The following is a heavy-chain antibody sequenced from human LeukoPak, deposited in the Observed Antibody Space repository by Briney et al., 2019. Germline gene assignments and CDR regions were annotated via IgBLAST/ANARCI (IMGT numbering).Heavy chain of an antibody. CDR2: ISYDGSNK. D-gene: IGHD3-22*01. V-gene: IGHV3-30*18. J-gene: IGHJ4*02. Sequence: PGGSLRLSCAASGFTFSSYGMHWVRQAPGKGLEWVAVISYDGSNKYYADSVKGRFTISRDNSKNTLYLQMNSLRAEDTAVYYCAKDYSSYCYDSSGYLLDYWGQGTLVTVSS. CDR1: GFTFSSYG. CDR3: AKDYSSYCYDSSGYLLDY.